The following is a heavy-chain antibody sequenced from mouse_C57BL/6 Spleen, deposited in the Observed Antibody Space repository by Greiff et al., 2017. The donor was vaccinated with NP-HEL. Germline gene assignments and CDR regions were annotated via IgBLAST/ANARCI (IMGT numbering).Heavy chain of an antibody. D-gene: IGHD2-2*01. CDR3: ARTGGGLRRYFDV. J-gene: IGHJ1*03. CDR2: IDPSDSYT. V-gene: IGHV1-69*01. CDR1: GYTFTSYW. Sequence: QVQLQQPGAELVMPGASVKLSCKASGYTFTSYWMHWVKQRPGQGLEWIGEIDPSDSYTNYNQKFKGKSTLTVDKSSSTAYMQLSSLTSEESAVYDCARTGGGLRRYFDVWGTGTTVTVSS.